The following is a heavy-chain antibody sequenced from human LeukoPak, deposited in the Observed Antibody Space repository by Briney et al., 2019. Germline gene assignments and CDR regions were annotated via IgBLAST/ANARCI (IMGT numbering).Heavy chain of an antibody. V-gene: IGHV4-59*01. CDR1: GGSISSYY. Sequence: SETLSLTCTVSGGSISSYYWSWIRQPPGKGLEWIEYIYYSGSTNYNPSLKSRVTISVDTSKNQFSLKLSSVTAADTAVYYCARAGFPYVLDAFDIWGQGTMVTVSS. CDR2: IYYSGST. J-gene: IGHJ3*02. D-gene: IGHD3-10*01. CDR3: ARAGFPYVLDAFDI.